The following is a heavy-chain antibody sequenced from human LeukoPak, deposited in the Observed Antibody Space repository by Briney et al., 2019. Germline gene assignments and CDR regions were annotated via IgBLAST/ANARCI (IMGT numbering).Heavy chain of an antibody. V-gene: IGHV3-43*02. CDR3: AKDLRPRPHYYYGMDV. CDR2: ISGDGGST. J-gene: IGHJ6*02. CDR1: GFTFDDYA. Sequence: PGGSLRLSCAASGFTFDDYAMHWVRQAPGKGLEWASLISGDGGSTYYADSVKGRFTISRDNSKNSLYLQMNSLRTEDTALYYCAKDLRPRPHYYYGMDVWGQGTTVTVSS.